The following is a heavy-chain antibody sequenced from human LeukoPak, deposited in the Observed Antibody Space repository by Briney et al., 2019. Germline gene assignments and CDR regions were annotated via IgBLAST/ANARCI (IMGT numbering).Heavy chain of an antibody. V-gene: IGHV4-38-2*02. CDR1: GYSISSGYY. CDR2: IYHNGST. CDR3: ARQTGSGLFILP. Sequence: SETLSLTCTVSGYSISSGYYWGWIRQPPGKGLEWIGNIYHNGSTDYNPSLKSRVSISVDTSKNHFSLRLTSVTAADTAVYYCARQTGSGLFILPGGQGTLVTVSS. D-gene: IGHD3/OR15-3a*01. J-gene: IGHJ4*02.